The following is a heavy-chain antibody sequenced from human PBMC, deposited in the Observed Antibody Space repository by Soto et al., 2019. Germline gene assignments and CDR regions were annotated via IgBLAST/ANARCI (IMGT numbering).Heavy chain of an antibody. J-gene: IGHJ4*02. CDR2: INPSGGST. Sequence: ASGKVSCKASGYTFTSYGISWVRQAPGQGLEWMGIINPSGGSTNYAQKFQGRVAMTRDTSTSTVYMELSSLRSDDTAAYYCAREARGSSSIIDYWGQGTLVTVSS. CDR1: GYTFTSYG. D-gene: IGHD6-6*01. CDR3: AREARGSSSIIDY. V-gene: IGHV1-46*01.